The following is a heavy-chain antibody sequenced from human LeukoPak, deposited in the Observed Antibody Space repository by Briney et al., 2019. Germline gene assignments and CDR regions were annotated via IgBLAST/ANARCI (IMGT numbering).Heavy chain of an antibody. D-gene: IGHD3-10*01. Sequence: SGGSLRLSCAASGFTFSSYWMSWVRQAPGKGLEWVANIKQDGSEKYYVDSVKGRFTISRDNAKNSLYLQMNSLRAEDTAVYYCARELRWFGDPNWFDPWGQGTLVTVSS. CDR3: ARELRWFGDPNWFDP. V-gene: IGHV3-7*01. J-gene: IGHJ5*02. CDR2: IKQDGSEK. CDR1: GFTFSSYW.